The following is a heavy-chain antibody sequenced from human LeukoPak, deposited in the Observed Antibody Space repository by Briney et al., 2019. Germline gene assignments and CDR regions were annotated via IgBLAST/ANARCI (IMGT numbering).Heavy chain of an antibody. CDR2: INPNSGGT. J-gene: IGHJ6*03. D-gene: IGHD6-6*01. V-gene: IGHV1-2*02. Sequence: ASVKVSCKASGYTFTGYYMHWVRQAPGQGLEWMGGINPNSGGTNYAQKFQGRVTMTRDTSISTAYMEPSRLRSDDTAVYYCARGLGAARGTRFYYYYYMDVWGKGTTVSVSS. CDR3: ARGLGAARGTRFYYYYYMDV. CDR1: GYTFTGYY.